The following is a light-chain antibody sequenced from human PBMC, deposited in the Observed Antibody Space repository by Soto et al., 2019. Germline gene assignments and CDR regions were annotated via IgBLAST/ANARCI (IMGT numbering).Light chain of an antibody. CDR3: QQSYGTPLN. V-gene: IGKV1-39*01. Sequence: DIQIPPYPSSLSASVGAIVSMTCRSRQSIRNYLNWYQQKPGKAPKTLIYAAISLQSGVPSRFSGSGSGTDFTLTIRSLQPEDFATYYCQQSYGTPLNFGGGTKV. J-gene: IGKJ4*01. CDR2: AAI. CDR1: QSIRNY.